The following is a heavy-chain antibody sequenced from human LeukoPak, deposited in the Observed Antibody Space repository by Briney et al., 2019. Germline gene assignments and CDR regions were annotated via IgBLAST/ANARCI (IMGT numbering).Heavy chain of an antibody. CDR2: ISGSGGST. V-gene: IGHV3-23*01. J-gene: IGHJ4*02. CDR1: GXTXXXYA. Sequence: GXTXXXYAMXWVRQAPGKGLEWVSAISGSGGSTYYADSVKGRFTISRDNSKNTLYLQMNSLRAEDTAVYYCAKGPGTTSLDYWGQGTLVTVSS. CDR3: AKGPGTTSLDY. D-gene: IGHD1-7*01.